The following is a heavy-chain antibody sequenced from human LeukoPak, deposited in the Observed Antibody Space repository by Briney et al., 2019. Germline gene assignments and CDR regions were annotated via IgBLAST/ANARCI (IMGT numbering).Heavy chain of an antibody. D-gene: IGHD3-3*01. J-gene: IGHJ4*02. V-gene: IGHV3-7*03. CDR3: ARVNDYDFWSGYFDY. CDR1: GFTFSNYA. CDR2: IKQDGSEG. Sequence: AGGSLRLSCAASGFTFSNYAMSWVRQAPGKGLEWVANIKQDGSEGYYVDSVKGRFTISRDNTKNSLYLQMNSQRAEDTAIYYCARVNDYDFWSGYFDYWGQGTLVTVSS.